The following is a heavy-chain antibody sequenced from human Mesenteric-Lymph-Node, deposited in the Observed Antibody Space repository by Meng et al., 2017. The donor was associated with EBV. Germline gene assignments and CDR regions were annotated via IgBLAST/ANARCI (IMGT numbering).Heavy chain of an antibody. J-gene: IGHJ5*02. CDR2: IHHSETA. V-gene: IGHV4-34*01. CDR3: ARQGYCRTTTCSTWFDP. D-gene: IGHD2-2*01. Sequence: QVQLQQWGAGMLKPSETRSLTCALYGGAFSGYSWNWIRQAPGKGLEWIVKIHHSETADYNPSLEDRVIISADTSKNQFSLKLTSVTAADTAVYYCARQGYCRTTTCSTWFDPWGQGTLVTVSS. CDR1: GGAFSGYS.